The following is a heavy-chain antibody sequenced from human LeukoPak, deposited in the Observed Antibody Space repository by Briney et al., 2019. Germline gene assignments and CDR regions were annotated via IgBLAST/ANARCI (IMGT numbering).Heavy chain of an antibody. J-gene: IGHJ4*02. CDR3: AREAFLTGYVFDY. D-gene: IGHD3-9*01. Sequence: ASVKVSCKASGYTFINYVVHWVRQAPGQRLEWMGRINAGNGDTQYSQKFQGRVTITRDTSASTAYMELSSLRSEDTAVYYCAREAFLTGYVFDYWGQGTLVTVSS. CDR1: GYTFINYV. CDR2: INAGNGDT. V-gene: IGHV1-3*01.